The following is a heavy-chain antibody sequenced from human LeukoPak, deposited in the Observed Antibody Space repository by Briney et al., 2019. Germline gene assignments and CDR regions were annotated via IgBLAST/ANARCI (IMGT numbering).Heavy chain of an antibody. V-gene: IGHV3-30-3*01. J-gene: IGHJ4*02. D-gene: IGHD3-10*01. CDR2: ISYDGSNK. CDR3: ASGKTTYPLSGDY. CDR1: GFTFSSYA. Sequence: GGSLRLSCAASGFTFSSYAMHWVRQAPGKGLEWVAVISYDGSNKYYADSVKGRFTISRDNSKNTLYLQMNSLTAADTAVYYCASGKTTYPLSGDYWGQGTLVTVSS.